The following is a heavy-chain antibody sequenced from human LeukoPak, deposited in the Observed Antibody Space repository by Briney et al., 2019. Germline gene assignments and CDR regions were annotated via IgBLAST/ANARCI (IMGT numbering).Heavy chain of an antibody. CDR1: GFTFSNYG. CDR2: ISFDGSSK. D-gene: IGHD2-2*01. CDR3: ARGACSTTGCAKTGY. J-gene: IGHJ4*02. V-gene: IGHV3-30-3*01. Sequence: GGSLGLPCAASGFTFSNYGMHWVRQAPGKGLEWLAVISFDGSSKYEADSVKGRFTISRDNSKHTLYLQMNSLRLDDTAVYYCARGACSTTGCAKTGYWGQGTLVTVSS.